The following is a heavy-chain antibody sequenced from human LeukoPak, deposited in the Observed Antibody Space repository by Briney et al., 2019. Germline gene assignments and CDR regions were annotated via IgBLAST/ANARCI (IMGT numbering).Heavy chain of an antibody. J-gene: IGHJ5*02. CDR2: IHYSRST. CDR3: ARHVYSSSSGLNWFDP. V-gene: IGHV4-39*01. Sequence: KASETLSLTCAVSGGSISSSSYYWGWIRQPPGKGLEWIGSIHYSRSTYYNPSLESRVTISVDTSKNQFSLRLSSVTAADTAVYYCARHVYSSSSGLNWFDPWGQGTLVTVSS. D-gene: IGHD6-6*01. CDR1: GGSISSSSYY.